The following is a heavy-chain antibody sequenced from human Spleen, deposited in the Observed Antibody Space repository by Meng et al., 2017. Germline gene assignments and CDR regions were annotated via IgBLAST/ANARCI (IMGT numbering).Heavy chain of an antibody. J-gene: IGHJ4*02. CDR1: GGSISNYF. D-gene: IGHD2-15*01. CDR3: ARGYCSAGTCYPSNY. Sequence: QVQLQESGPGLVKPSGTLSFTCTVSGGSISNYFWNWIRQPAGKGLEWIGYVYNSGSTDYNLSLKSQITISVDTSKNQFSLKLSSVTAADTAVYYCARGYCSAGTCYPSNYWGQGILVTVSS. CDR2: VYNSGST. V-gene: IGHV4-59*01.